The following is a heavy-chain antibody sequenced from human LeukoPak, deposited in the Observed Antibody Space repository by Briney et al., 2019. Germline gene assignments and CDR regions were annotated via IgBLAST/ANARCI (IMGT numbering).Heavy chain of an antibody. CDR1: GFTFSSYA. J-gene: IGHJ3*02. D-gene: IGHD2-2*01. CDR3: AKDLTLGYCSSTSCHDAFDI. Sequence: GGSLRLSCAASGFTFSSYAMSWVRQAPGKGLEWVSAISGSGGSTYYADSVKGRFTISRDNSKNTLYLQMNSLRAEDTAVDYCAKDLTLGYCSSTSCHDAFDIWGQGTMVTVSS. V-gene: IGHV3-23*01. CDR2: ISGSGGST.